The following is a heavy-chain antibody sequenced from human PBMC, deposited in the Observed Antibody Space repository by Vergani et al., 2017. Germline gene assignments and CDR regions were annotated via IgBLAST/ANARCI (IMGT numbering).Heavy chain of an antibody. CDR3: ARVDCSGGSCYPGSLDY. Sequence: QVQLVESGGGLVKPGGSLRLSCAASGFTFSDYYMSWIRQAPGKGLEWVSYISSSSSYTNYADSVKGRFTISRDNAKNSLYLQMNSLRAEDTAVYYCARVDCSGGSCYPGSLDYWGQGTLVTVSS. CDR1: GFTFSDYY. J-gene: IGHJ4*02. CDR2: ISSSSSYT. V-gene: IGHV3-11*05. D-gene: IGHD2-15*01.